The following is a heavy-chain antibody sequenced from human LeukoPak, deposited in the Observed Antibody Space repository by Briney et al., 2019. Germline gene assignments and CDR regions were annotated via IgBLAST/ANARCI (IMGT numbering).Heavy chain of an antibody. Sequence: SETLSLTCTVSGGSIRSSGYYWGWIRQPPGKGLEWIGSIYSSGSTYHNTSLKSRVTISVDTSKSQFSLNLSSVTAADTAVYYCASRSDDRSLYYFDYLGPGRPAPSPQ. CDR2: IYSSGST. J-gene: IGHJ4*02. D-gene: IGHD3-22*01. CDR3: ASRSDDRSLYYFDY. V-gene: IGHV4-39*01. CDR1: GGSIRSSGYY.